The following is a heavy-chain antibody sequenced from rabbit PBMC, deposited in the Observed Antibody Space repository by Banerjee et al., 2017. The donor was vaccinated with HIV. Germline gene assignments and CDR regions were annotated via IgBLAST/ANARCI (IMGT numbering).Heavy chain of an antibody. V-gene: IGHV1S45*01. Sequence: QQQLEESGGGLVKPGGTLTLTCKASGIDFSNYHYMCWVRQAPGKGLEWIACVDVGSGGSPCYASWAQGRFPIPKPSSPTVTLQLTRLTAADTATYFFSRDSSGVPDFTLWGPVTLVTVS. CDR2: VDVGSGGSP. CDR1: GIDFSNYHY. D-gene: IGHD1-1*01. CDR3: SRDSSGVPDFTL. J-gene: IGHJ4*01.